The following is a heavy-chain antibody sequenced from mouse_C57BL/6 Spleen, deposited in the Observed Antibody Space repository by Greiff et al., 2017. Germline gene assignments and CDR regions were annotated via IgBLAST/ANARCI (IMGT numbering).Heavy chain of an antibody. CDR1: GYTFTSYW. D-gene: IGHD1-1*01. J-gene: IGHJ1*03. V-gene: IGHV1-53*01. CDR2: ISPSNGGT. Sequence: VQLQQPGTELVKPGASVKLSCKASGYTFTSYWMHWVKQRPGQGLEWIGNISPSNGGTNYNEKFKRKATVTVDKSSSTAYMQLSSRTSEDSAVYYCARGGHYDGSRENWYFDVWGTGTTVTVSS. CDR3: ARGGHYDGSRENWYFDV.